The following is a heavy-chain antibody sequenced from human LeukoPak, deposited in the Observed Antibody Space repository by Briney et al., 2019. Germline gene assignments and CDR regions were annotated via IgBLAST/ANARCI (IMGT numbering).Heavy chain of an antibody. CDR1: GFTFSDYY. D-gene: IGHD2-8*01. V-gene: IGHV3-11*04. Sequence: GGSLRLSCAASGFTFSDYYMSWIRQAPGKGLEWVSYISSSGSTIYYADSVKGRFTISRDNAKNSLYLQMNSLRAEDTAVYYCAREELMLYAIGVNWFDPWGQGTLVTVSS. J-gene: IGHJ5*02. CDR2: ISSSGSTI. CDR3: AREELMLYAIGVNWFDP.